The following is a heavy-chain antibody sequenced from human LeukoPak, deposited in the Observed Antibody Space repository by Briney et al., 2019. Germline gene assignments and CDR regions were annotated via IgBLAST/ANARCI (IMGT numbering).Heavy chain of an antibody. CDR1: GFTFSGYA. CDR3: AKDNGYDSSGYPEGFDY. J-gene: IGHJ4*02. CDR2: IIGSGGST. D-gene: IGHD3-22*01. V-gene: IGHV3-23*01. Sequence: GGSLRLSCAASGFTFSGYAMSWGRQAPGKRLERVSAIIGSGGSTYYADYVKGRFTISRDNYKNTLYLQMHSLRAEDTAVYYCAKDNGYDSSGYPEGFDYWGQGTLVTVSS.